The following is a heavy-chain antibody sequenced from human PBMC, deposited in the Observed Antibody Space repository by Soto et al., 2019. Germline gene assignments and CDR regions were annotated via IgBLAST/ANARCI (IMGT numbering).Heavy chain of an antibody. J-gene: IGHJ4*02. Sequence: SVKVSCKASGGTFSSYAISWVRQAPGQGLEWMGGIIPIFGTANYAQKFQGRVTITADESTSTAYMELSSLRSEDTAVYYCAKCRDSSGYYRLFDYWGQGTLVTV. D-gene: IGHD3-22*01. CDR1: GGTFSSYA. CDR2: IIPIFGTA. V-gene: IGHV1-69*13. CDR3: AKCRDSSGYYRLFDY.